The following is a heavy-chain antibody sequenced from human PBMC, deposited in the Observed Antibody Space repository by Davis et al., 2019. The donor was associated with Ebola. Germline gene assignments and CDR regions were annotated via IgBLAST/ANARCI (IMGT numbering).Heavy chain of an antibody. J-gene: IGHJ4*02. CDR1: GFTFSSYA. CDR3: AKERYYYDSGGYYYSDY. V-gene: IGHV3-23*01. Sequence: PGGSLRLSCAASGFTFSSYAMSWVRQAPGKGLEWVSAISGSGGSTYYADSVKGRFTISRDNFKNTLYLQMNSLRAEDTAVYYCAKERYYYDSGGYYYSDYWGQGTLVTVSS. CDR2: ISGSGGST. D-gene: IGHD3-22*01.